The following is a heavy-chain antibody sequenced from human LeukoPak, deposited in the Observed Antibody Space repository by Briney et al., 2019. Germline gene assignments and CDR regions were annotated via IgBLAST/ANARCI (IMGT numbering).Heavy chain of an antibody. D-gene: IGHD4-23*01. J-gene: IGHJ4*02. CDR3: ARDPTTVVTVPYYFDD. CDR2: IYTSGST. Sequence: ASETLSLTCTVSGGSISSYYWSWIRQPAGKGLEWIGRIYTSGSTNYNPSLVSRVTISVDTSKNQFSLTLRSVTAADTAVYYCARDPTTVVTVPYYFDDWGQGTRVTVSS. V-gene: IGHV4-4*07. CDR1: GGSISSYY.